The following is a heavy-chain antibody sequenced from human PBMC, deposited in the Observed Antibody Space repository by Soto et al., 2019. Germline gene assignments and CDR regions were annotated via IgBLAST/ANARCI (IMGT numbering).Heavy chain of an antibody. CDR1: GFSFSSYW. J-gene: IGHJ3*01. CDR2: IYSDGSST. D-gene: IGHD3-22*01. Sequence: GGSLRLSCAASGFSFSSYWMHWVRQAPGKGLVWVSRIYSDGSSTSYADSVKGRFTISRDNAKNSLYLQMNSLRAEDTAVYYCARDQLYYNDISGRPLNAFDVWGQGTMVTV. CDR3: ARDQLYYNDISGRPLNAFDV. V-gene: IGHV3-74*01.